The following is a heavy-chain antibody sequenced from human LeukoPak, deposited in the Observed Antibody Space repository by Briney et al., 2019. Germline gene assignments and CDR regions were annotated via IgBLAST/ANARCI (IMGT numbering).Heavy chain of an antibody. CDR2: IKEDGSDK. V-gene: IGHV3-7*04. Sequence: GGSLRLSCRASGFTYSSYWMSWIRQAPGKGLEWVANIKEDGSDKFYVDAVKGRFTISRDNAKTSLYLQMNSLRAEDTAVYYCAWEGAGTFDYWGQGTLVTVSS. D-gene: IGHD1-1*01. CDR3: AWEGAGTFDY. CDR1: GFTYSSYW. J-gene: IGHJ4*02.